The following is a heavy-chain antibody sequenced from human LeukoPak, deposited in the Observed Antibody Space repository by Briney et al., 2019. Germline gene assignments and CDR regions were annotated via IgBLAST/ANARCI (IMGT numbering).Heavy chain of an antibody. D-gene: IGHD3-16*02. Sequence: PSETLSLTCTVSGGSISSSSYYWGWIRQPPGKGLEWIGSIYYSGSTYYNPSLKSRVTISVDTSKNQFSLKLSSVTAADTAVYYCARVPKAVITFGGVIAPDYGMDVWGQGTTVTVSS. CDR3: ARVPKAVITFGGVIAPDYGMDV. V-gene: IGHV4-39*07. J-gene: IGHJ6*02. CDR2: IYYSGST. CDR1: GGSISSSSYY.